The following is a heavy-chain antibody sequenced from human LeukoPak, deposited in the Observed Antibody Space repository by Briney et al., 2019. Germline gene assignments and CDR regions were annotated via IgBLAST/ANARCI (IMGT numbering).Heavy chain of an antibody. Sequence: PGESLKISCKDSGDTFTSSWIGWVRQMPGKGPEWMGIIYPDDSDTRYSPSFQGQVTISADKSISTAYLQWSSLKASDTATYYCARSPGYSSGWFLDYWGQGTLVTVSS. CDR3: ARSPGYSSGWFLDY. CDR2: IYPDDSDT. J-gene: IGHJ4*02. V-gene: IGHV5-51*01. CDR1: GDTFTSSW. D-gene: IGHD6-19*01.